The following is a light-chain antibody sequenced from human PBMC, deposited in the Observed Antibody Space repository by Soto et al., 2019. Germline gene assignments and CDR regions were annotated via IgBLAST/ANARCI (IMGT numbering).Light chain of an antibody. Sequence: EIVLTQSPGTLSLSPCEGATLSCRASQSVSSYLAWYQQKPGQAPRLLIFDASNRATGIPARFSGSGSGTDFTLTISSLEPEDFAVYYCQQHSNWPTTFGQGTKVDIK. CDR2: DAS. CDR3: QQHSNWPTT. CDR1: QSVSSY. V-gene: IGKV3-11*01. J-gene: IGKJ1*01.